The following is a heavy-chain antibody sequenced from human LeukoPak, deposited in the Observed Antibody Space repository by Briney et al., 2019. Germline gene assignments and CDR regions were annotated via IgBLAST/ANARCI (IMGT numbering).Heavy chain of an antibody. J-gene: IGHJ4*02. CDR1: GFTFSYAW. CDR2: IAVRSDGGTT. D-gene: IGHD1-26*01. Sequence: GGALRLSCAASGFTFSYAWMTWVRQGPGKGLEWVGHIAVRSDGGTTDYAAPVKGRFTISRDDSKNTLYLQMDSLQTEDTAVYYCASLVGFSLYYWGQGTLVTVSS. V-gene: IGHV3-15*04. CDR3: ASLVGFSLYY.